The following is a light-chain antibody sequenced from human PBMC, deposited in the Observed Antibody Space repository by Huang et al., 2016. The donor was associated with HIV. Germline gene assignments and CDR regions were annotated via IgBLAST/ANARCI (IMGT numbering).Light chain of an antibody. Sequence: EVVMTQSPAILSVSPGERAPLSCRASQSVTSNLAWYQQKPGQAPRLLISSASTRATGIPARFSGSGSGTEFTRTISSLQSEDFAVYYCHHYNNWPWWTFGQGTKVEIK. CDR2: SAS. V-gene: IGKV3-15*01. CDR1: QSVTSN. CDR3: HHYNNWPWWT. J-gene: IGKJ1*01.